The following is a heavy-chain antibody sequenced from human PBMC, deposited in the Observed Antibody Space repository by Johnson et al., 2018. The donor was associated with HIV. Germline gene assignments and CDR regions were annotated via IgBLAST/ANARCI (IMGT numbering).Heavy chain of an antibody. CDR2: ISWNSGSI. Sequence: VQLVESGGGLVQPGRSLRLSCAASGFTFDDYAMHWVRQAPGKGLEWVSGISWNSGSIGYADSVKGRFTISRDNAKNSLYLQMNSLRVEDTAVYYCASSSPYSGSYGEAFDIWGQGTLVTVSS. V-gene: IGHV3-9*01. CDR3: ASSSPYSGSYGEAFDI. J-gene: IGHJ3*02. D-gene: IGHD1-26*01. CDR1: GFTFDDYA.